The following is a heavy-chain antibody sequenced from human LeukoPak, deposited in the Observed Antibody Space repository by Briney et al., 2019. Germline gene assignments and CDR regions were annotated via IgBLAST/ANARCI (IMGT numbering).Heavy chain of an antibody. V-gene: IGHV1-45*02. Sequence: ASVKVSCKASGYTFTYRYLHWVRPAPGQALEWMGWITPFNGNTNYAQKFQDRVTITRDRSMSTAYMELSGLRSEDTAMYYCAGEYCSGGSCSFDYWGQGTLVTVSS. D-gene: IGHD2-15*01. CDR2: ITPFNGNT. J-gene: IGHJ4*02. CDR3: AGEYCSGGSCSFDY. CDR1: GYTFTYRY.